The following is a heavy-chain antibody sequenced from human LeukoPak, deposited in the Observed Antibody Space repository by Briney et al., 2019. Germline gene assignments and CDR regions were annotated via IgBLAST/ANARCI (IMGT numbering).Heavy chain of an antibody. CDR2: IYYSGRT. CDR3: ARLVRAPYYYYGMDV. D-gene: IGHD3-9*01. Sequence: TETLSLTCTVHVDSIRSDYWSWIRQPPGKGLGWIGQIYYSGRTNYNPSLKSRVTISVDTSNNQFSLKLSSVPAADTAVYYCARLVRAPYYYYGMDVWGQGTTDTVSS. J-gene: IGHJ6*02. CDR1: VDSIRSDY. V-gene: IGHV4-59*08.